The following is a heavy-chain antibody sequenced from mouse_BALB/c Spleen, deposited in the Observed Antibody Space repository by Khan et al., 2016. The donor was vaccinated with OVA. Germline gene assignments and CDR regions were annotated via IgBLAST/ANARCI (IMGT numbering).Heavy chain of an antibody. D-gene: IGHD1-1*02. CDR2: INTYTGEP. CDR1: GYTFTNYG. J-gene: IGHJ1*01. CDR3: VSGGCWYFDV. Sequence: QIQLVQSGPELKKPGETVKISCKASGYTFTNYGMNWVKQAPGKGLKWMGWINTYTGEPTYADDFKGRFAFSLETSASTAYLQINNLKNEDTATYFCVSGGCWYFDVWGAGTTVTVSS. V-gene: IGHV9-3-1*01.